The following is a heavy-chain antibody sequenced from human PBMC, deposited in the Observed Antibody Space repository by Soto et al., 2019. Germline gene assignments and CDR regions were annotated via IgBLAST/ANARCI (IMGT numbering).Heavy chain of an antibody. CDR1: GFTFSSYR. D-gene: IGHD6-19*01. CDR3: ARGGISVSYYFDY. Sequence: EVQLVESGGGLVKPGGSLRLSCAASGFTFSSYRMNWVRQAPGKGLEWVSSISSSSSYIYYADSVKGRFTISRDNAKNSLYLQMNSLRAEDTAVYYCARGGISVSYYFDYWGQGTLVTCSS. CDR2: ISSSSSYI. V-gene: IGHV3-21*01. J-gene: IGHJ4*02.